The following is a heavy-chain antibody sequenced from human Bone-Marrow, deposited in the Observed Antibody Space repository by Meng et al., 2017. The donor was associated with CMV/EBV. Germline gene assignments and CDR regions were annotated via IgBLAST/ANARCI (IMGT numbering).Heavy chain of an antibody. J-gene: IGHJ6*02. CDR2: LSSSSSYK. CDR3: ARSLLSGLDV. D-gene: IGHD3-10*01. Sequence: LSCAGSGFTYNTFIMNWVREAPGKGVEWVSALSSSSSYKYYADSVKGRFTISRENAKNSLYLQMDSLRAEDTAVYYCARSLLSGLDVWGQGTTVTVSS. V-gene: IGHV3-21*01. CDR1: GFTYNTFI.